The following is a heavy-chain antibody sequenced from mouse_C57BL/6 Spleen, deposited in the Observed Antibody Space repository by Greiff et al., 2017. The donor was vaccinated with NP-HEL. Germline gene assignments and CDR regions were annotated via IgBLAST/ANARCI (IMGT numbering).Heavy chain of an antibody. CDR2: ISDGGSYT. CDR3: ARSLLLRSYYFDY. J-gene: IGHJ2*01. Sequence: EVQRVESGGGLVKPGGSLKLSCAASGFTFSSYAMSWVRQTPEKRLEWVATISDGGSYTYYPDNVKGRFTISRDNAKNNLYLQMSHLKSEDTAMYYCARSLLLRSYYFDYWGQGTTLTVSS. V-gene: IGHV5-4*01. CDR1: GFTFSSYA. D-gene: IGHD1-1*01.